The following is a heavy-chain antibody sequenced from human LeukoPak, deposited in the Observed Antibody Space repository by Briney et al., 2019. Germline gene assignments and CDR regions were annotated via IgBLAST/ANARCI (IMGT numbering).Heavy chain of an antibody. V-gene: IGHV4-38-2*02. CDR3: ARSPGYCNGGSCYGDYSDY. D-gene: IGHD2-15*01. CDR1: GYSISSGYY. Sequence: SETLSLTCTVSGYSISSGYYWGWIRQSPGKGLEWIGSIYHSGSTYYNPSLKSRVIISVDTSKNQFSLKLSSVTAADTAVYYCARSPGYCNGGSCYGDYSDYWGQGTLVTVSS. J-gene: IGHJ4*02. CDR2: IYHSGST.